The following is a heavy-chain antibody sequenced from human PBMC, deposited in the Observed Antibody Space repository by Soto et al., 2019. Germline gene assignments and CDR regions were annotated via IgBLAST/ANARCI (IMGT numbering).Heavy chain of an antibody. J-gene: IGHJ6*02. V-gene: IGHV3-30-3*01. CDR1: GFTFSSYA. D-gene: IGHD5-18*01. Sequence: GGSLRLSCAASGFTFSSYAVHWVRQAPGKGLEWVAVISYDGSNKYYADSVKGRFTISRDNSKNTLYLQMNSLRAEDTAVYYCARDTAMVTYYYYGMDVWGQGTTVTVSS. CDR2: ISYDGSNK. CDR3: ARDTAMVTYYYYGMDV.